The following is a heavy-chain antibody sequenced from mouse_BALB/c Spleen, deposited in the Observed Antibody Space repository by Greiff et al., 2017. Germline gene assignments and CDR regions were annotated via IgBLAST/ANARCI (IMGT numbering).Heavy chain of an antibody. V-gene: IGHV5-4*02. D-gene: IGHD1-1*01. CDR2: ISDGGSYT. Sequence: EVKLMESGGGLVKPGGSLKLSCAASGFTFSDYYMYWVRQTPEKRLEWVATISDGGSYTYYPDSVKGRFTISRDNAKNNLYLQMSSLKSEDTAMYYCARDYYGSRNWYFDVWGAGTTVTVSS. J-gene: IGHJ1*01. CDR1: GFTFSDYY. CDR3: ARDYYGSRNWYFDV.